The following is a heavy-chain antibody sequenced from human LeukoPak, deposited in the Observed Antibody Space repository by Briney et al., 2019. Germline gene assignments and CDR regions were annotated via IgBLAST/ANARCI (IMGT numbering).Heavy chain of an antibody. D-gene: IGHD3-22*01. CDR3: ARRPSKYYYDSSGSPALDY. J-gene: IGHJ4*02. V-gene: IGHV4-34*01. CDR2: INHSGST. Sequence: KTSETLSLTCAVYGGSFSGYYWSWIRQPPGKGLDWIGEINHSGSTNYNPSLKSRVTISVDTSKNQFSLKLSSVTAADTAVYYCARRPSKYYYDSSGSPALDYWGQGTMVTVSS. CDR1: GGSFSGYY.